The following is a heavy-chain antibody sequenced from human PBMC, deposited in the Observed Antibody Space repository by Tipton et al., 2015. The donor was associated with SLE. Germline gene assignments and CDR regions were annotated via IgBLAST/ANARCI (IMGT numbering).Heavy chain of an antibody. CDR2: IFYLGTT. V-gene: IGHV4-34*12. CDR3: ARQISSTWYRYFDY. CDR1: GGSFRDYY. J-gene: IGHJ4*02. D-gene: IGHD6-13*01. Sequence: TLSLTCAVYGGSFRDYYWGWVRQPPGKGLEWVGSIFYLGTTYSNPSLKSRVTLSLDTSKNQFSLNLSSVTASDTAVYYCARQISSTWYRYFDYWGQGALVTVSS.